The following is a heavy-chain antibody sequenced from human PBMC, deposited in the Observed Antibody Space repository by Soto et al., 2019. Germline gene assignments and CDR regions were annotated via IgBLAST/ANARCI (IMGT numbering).Heavy chain of an antibody. CDR2: ISSNSAYI. D-gene: IGHD6-19*01. Sequence: GGSLRLSCAASGFTFRSFTMSWVRQAPGKGLEWVSTISSNSAYIYYTDALRGRFTISRDNAKNSLHLQMNSLRAEDTAVYYCAREPGVSSGWYVDYWGQGTLVTVSS. V-gene: IGHV3-21*01. CDR3: AREPGVSSGWYVDY. J-gene: IGHJ4*02. CDR1: GFTFRSFT.